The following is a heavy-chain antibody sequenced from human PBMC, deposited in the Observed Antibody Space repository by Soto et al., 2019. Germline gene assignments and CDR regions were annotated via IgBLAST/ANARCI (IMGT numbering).Heavy chain of an antibody. CDR3: AKDTRIAALPPGQLDY. CDR1: GFTFDDYA. CDR2: ISWNSGSI. Sequence: GGSLRLSCAASGFTFDDYAMHWVRQAPGKGLEWVSGISWNSGSIGYADSVKGRFTISRDNAKNSLYLQMNSLRAEDAALYYCAKDTRIAALPPGQLDYWGQGTLVTVSS. V-gene: IGHV3-9*01. J-gene: IGHJ4*02. D-gene: IGHD6-6*01.